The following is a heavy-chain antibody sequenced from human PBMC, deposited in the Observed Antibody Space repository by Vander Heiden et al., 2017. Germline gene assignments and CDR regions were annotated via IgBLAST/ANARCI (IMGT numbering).Heavy chain of an antibody. Sequence: EVQLVESGGGLVKPGGSLRLSCAASGFTLSIYTMTWVRQAPGKGLEWVSAITPGSSYMYYAESVKGRFTISRDNAKNSLYLQMNNLRAEDSAVYYCARVHIVGASTADSPWGQGTLVTVSS. CDR1: GFTLSIYT. V-gene: IGHV3-21*06. J-gene: IGHJ5*02. CDR2: ITPGSSYM. CDR3: ARVHIVGASTADSP. D-gene: IGHD1-26*01.